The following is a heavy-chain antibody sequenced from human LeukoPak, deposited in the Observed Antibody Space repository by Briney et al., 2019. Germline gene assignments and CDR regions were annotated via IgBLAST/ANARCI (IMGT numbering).Heavy chain of an antibody. D-gene: IGHD4-11*01. CDR3: ARNDPLSSNQGYYYYYMDV. Sequence: SETLSLTCTVSGGSISSSSYYWGWIRQPPGKGLEWIGSIHYSGSTYYNPSLKSRVTISVDTSKNQFSLKLSSVTAADTAVYYCARNDPLSSNQGYYYYYMDVWGKGTTVTVSS. J-gene: IGHJ6*03. V-gene: IGHV4-39*07. CDR2: IHYSGST. CDR1: GGSISSSSYY.